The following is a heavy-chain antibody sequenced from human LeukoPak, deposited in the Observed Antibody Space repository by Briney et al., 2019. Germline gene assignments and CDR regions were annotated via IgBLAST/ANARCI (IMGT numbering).Heavy chain of an antibody. D-gene: IGHD5-24*01. CDR2: MYPDDSDT. Sequence: GESLKISCKGSGYSFTSYWIGWVRQMPGKGLEWMGIMYPDDSDTRYSPSFQGQVTFSADKSISTAYLQWSSLKASDIAIYYCARRKGDGYNSPFDYWGQGTLVTVSS. V-gene: IGHV5-51*01. CDR3: ARRKGDGYNSPFDY. CDR1: GYSFTSYW. J-gene: IGHJ4*02.